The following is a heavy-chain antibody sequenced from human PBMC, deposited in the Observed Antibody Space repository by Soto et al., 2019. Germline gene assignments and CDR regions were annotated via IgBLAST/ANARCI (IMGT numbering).Heavy chain of an antibody. V-gene: IGHV4-39*01. CDR1: GGSISSSSYY. J-gene: IGHJ4*02. D-gene: IGHD5-18*01. CDR2: IYYSGST. CDR3: ARQWIQLWLGYATSEGNFDY. Sequence: SETLSLTCTVSGGSISSSSYYWGWIRQPPGKGLEWIGSIYYSGSTYYNPSLKSRVTISVDTSKNQFSLKLSSVTAADTAVYYCARQWIQLWLGYATSEGNFDYWGQGTLVTVSS.